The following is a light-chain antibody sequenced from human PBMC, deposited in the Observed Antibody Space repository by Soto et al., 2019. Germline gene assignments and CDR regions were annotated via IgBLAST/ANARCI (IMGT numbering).Light chain of an antibody. J-gene: IGKJ1*01. CDR3: LQYWDYSWT. CDR2: DAS. V-gene: IGKV1-5*01. CDR1: QSISGW. Sequence: IQLTQSPSSLSASVGDRVTITCRASQSISGWLAWYQQKPGKAPKLLIYDASSLESGVPSRFSGSGSGTEFTLTINSLQPEDFATYYCLQYWDYSWTFGQGTKVDIK.